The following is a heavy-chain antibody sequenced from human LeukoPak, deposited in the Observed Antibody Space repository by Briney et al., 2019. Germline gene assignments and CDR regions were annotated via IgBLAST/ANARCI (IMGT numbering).Heavy chain of an antibody. CDR2: IDHSGST. D-gene: IGHD6-6*01. CDR1: GYSISSGYY. J-gene: IGHJ5*02. V-gene: IGHV4-38-2*02. Sequence: PSETLSLTCSVSGYSISSGYYWGWIRQPPGKGLEWIGSIDHSGSTNYNPSLKSRVTISVDTSKNQFSLKLSSVTAADTAVYYCARKGGGQLVNTRRWFDPWGQGTLVTVSS. CDR3: ARKGGGQLVNTRRWFDP.